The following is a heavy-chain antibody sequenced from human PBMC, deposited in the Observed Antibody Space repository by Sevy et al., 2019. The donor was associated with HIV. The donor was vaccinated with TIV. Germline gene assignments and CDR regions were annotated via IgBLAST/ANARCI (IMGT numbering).Heavy chain of an antibody. J-gene: IGHJ6*02. CDR3: ARLRPYYYDSSGYYTPYGMDV. V-gene: IGHV4-34*01. CDR2: INHSGST. Sequence: SETLSLTCAVYGGSFSGYYWSWIRQPPGKGLEWIGEINHSGSTNYNPSLKSRVTISVDTSKNQFSLRQSSVTAADTAVYYCARLRPYYYDSSGYYTPYGMDVWGQGTTVTVSS. D-gene: IGHD3-22*01. CDR1: GGSFSGYY.